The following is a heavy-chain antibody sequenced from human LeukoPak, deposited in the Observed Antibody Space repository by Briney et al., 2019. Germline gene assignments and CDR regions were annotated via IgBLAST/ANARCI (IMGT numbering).Heavy chain of an antibody. CDR3: ARDRGGYSAFDM. CDR1: GFTFSVYA. J-gene: IGHJ3*02. Sequence: PGGSLRHSCAASGFTFSVYAIHWVRQAPGKGLEWVAVISNDGSNKYYADSVKGRFTISRDNSKNTLYLQVNSLRPEDTAVYYCARDRGGYSAFDMWGQGTMVTVSS. CDR2: ISNDGSNK. V-gene: IGHV3-30-3*01. D-gene: IGHD3-22*01.